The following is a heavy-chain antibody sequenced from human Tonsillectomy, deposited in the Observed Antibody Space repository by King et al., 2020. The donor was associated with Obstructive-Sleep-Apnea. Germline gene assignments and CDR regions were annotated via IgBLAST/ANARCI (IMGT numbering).Heavy chain of an antibody. D-gene: IGHD2-15*01. CDR3: AREEGYPVNGFADY. CDR2: ISHDGSNK. J-gene: IGHJ4*02. CDR1: GFTFSSHV. V-gene: IGHV3-30*04. Sequence: VQLVESGGGVVQPGRSLRLSCAASGFTFSSHVLHWVRQAPGKGLEWQSFISHDGSNKYYADSVKGRFTISRDNSKNTLYLQMNSLRVEDTAVYYCAREEGYPVNGFADYWGQGTLVTVSS.